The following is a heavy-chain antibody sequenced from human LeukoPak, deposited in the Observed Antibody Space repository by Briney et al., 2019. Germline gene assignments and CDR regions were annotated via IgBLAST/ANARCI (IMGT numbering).Heavy chain of an antibody. CDR1: GESFSGYY. V-gene: IGHV4-34*01. D-gene: IGHD5-18*01. J-gene: IGHJ4*02. CDR2: INHSGST. CDR3: ASCYVDTAMAFFDY. Sequence: SETLSLTCAVYGESFSGYYWSWIRQPPGKGLEWIGEINHSGSTNYNPSLKSRVTISVDTSKNQFSLKLSSVTAADTAVYYCASCYVDTAMAFFDYWGQGTLVTVSS.